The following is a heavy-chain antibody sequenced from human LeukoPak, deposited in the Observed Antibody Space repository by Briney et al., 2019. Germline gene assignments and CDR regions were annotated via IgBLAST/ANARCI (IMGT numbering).Heavy chain of an antibody. CDR2: IYYSGST. J-gene: IGHJ6*03. CDR3: ARPTKGDSYGYYYYYMDV. V-gene: IGHV4-39*01. CDR1: GGSISSSSYY. D-gene: IGHD5-18*01. Sequence: SETLSLTCTVSGGSISSSSYYWGWIRQPPGKGLEWIGSIYYSGSTYYNPSLKSRVTISVDTSKNQSSLKLSSVTAADTAVYYCARPTKGDSYGYYYYYMDVWGKGTTVTVSS.